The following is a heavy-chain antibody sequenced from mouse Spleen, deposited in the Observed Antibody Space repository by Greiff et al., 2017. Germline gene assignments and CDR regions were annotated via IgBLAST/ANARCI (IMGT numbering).Heavy chain of an antibody. J-gene: IGHJ2*01. CDR3: ARPLLGYFDY. Sequence: EVQLQQSGPELVKPGASVKISCKASGYTFTDYYMNWVKQSHGKSLEWIGDINPNNGGTSYNQKFKGKATLTVDKSSSTAYMELRSLTSEDSAVYYCARPLLGYFDYWGQGTTLTVSS. V-gene: IGHV1-26*01. CDR2: INPNNGGT. D-gene: IGHD1-1*01. CDR1: GYTFTDYY.